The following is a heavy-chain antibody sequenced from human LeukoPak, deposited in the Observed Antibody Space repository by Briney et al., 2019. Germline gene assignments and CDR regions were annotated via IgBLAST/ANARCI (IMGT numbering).Heavy chain of an antibody. Sequence: GRPLRLSCAASGFTFSDFAMHWVRQAPGKGLEWLALIWYDGHSTYYADSVKGRFTLSRDDANNTLYLQMNTLSADDTAVYFCARGYGSGSYLDKWGQGTLVTVSS. V-gene: IGHV3-33*01. CDR3: ARGYGSGSYLDK. J-gene: IGHJ4*02. CDR2: IWYDGHST. D-gene: IGHD3-10*01. CDR1: GFTFSDFA.